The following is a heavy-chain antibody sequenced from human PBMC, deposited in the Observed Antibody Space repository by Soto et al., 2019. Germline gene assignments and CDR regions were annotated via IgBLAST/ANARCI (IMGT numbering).Heavy chain of an antibody. Sequence: GGSLRLSCAASGFTFSSYGMHWVRQAPGKGLEWVAVIWYDGSNKYYADSVKGRFTISRDNSKNTLYLQMNSLRAEDTAVYYCARDLDYDILNLYYYYGMDVWGQGTTVTVSS. CDR3: ARDLDYDILNLYYYYGMDV. CDR1: GFTFSSYG. J-gene: IGHJ6*02. CDR2: IWYDGSNK. D-gene: IGHD3-9*01. V-gene: IGHV3-33*01.